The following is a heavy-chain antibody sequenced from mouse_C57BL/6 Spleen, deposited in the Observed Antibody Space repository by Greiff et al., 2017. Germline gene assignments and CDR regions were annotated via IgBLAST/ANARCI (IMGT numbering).Heavy chain of an antibody. D-gene: IGHD1-1*01. CDR1: GFTFSDYY. V-gene: IGHV5-16*01. CDR3: ARVTVGYAMDY. CDR2: INYDGSST. J-gene: IGHJ4*01. Sequence: EVKLVESEGGLVQPGSSMKLSCTASGFTFSDYYMAWVRQVPEKGLEWVANINYDGSSTYYLDSLKSRFIISRDNAKNILYLQMSSLKSEDTATYYCARVTVGYAMDYWGQGTSVTVSS.